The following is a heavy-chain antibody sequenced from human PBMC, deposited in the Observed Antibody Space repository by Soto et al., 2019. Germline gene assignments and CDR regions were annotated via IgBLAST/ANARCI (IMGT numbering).Heavy chain of an antibody. CDR2: ISYDGSNK. J-gene: IGHJ6*02. CDR1: GFTFSSYG. V-gene: IGHV3-30*18. CDR3: AKDSRLAPYYYYGMDV. Sequence: GGSLRLSCAASGFTFSSYGMHWVRQAPGKGLEWVAVISYDGSNKYYADSVKGRFTISRDNSKNTLYLQMNSLRAEDTAVYYCAKDSRLAPYYYYGMDVWGQGTTVTVSS. D-gene: IGHD6-19*01.